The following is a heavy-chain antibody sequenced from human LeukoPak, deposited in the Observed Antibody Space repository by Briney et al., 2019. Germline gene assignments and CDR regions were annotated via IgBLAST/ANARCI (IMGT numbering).Heavy chain of an antibody. CDR2: IYYSDLT. J-gene: IGHJ4*02. D-gene: IGHD3-9*01. CDR3: ARVYRLADPSRGYFDY. CDR1: GGSISSSRYW. Sequence: PSETLSLTCTVSGGSISSSRYWWGWIRQPPGKGPEWIGSIYYSDLTYYNPSLESRVTMSLGTSKNQFSLRLSSVTAADTAVYYCARVYRLADPSRGYFDYWGPGTLVTVSS. V-gene: IGHV4-39*07.